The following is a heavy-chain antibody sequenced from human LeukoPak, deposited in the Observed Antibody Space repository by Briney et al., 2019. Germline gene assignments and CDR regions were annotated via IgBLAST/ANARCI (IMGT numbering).Heavy chain of an antibody. J-gene: IGHJ6*03. CDR1: GGTFSSYA. CDR3: ATLKGSGFPTRRPYYYMDV. Sequence: SVKVSCKASGGTFSSYAISWVRQAPGQGLEWMGGIIPIFGTANYAQRFQGRVAMTEDTSTGTAYMELSSLRSEDTAVYYCATLKGSGFPTRRPYYYMDVWGKGTTVTVSS. V-gene: IGHV1-69*06. D-gene: IGHD3-3*01. CDR2: IIPIFGTA.